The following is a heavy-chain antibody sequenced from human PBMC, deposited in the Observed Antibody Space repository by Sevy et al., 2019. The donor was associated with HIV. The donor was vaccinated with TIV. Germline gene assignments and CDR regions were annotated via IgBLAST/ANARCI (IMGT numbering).Heavy chain of an antibody. CDR1: GYTFTSYD. D-gene: IGHD3-10*01. V-gene: IGHV1-8*01. CDR2: MNPNSGNT. Sequence: ASVKVSCKASGYTFTSYDINWVRQATGQGLEWMGWMNPNSGNTGYAQKFQGRVTMTRNTSISTAYMELSSLRSEDTAVYYCAREGLGSGSYFSSNPNTKDVPNWFDPWGQGTLVTVSS. CDR3: AREGLGSGSYFSSNPNTKDVPNWFDP. J-gene: IGHJ5*02.